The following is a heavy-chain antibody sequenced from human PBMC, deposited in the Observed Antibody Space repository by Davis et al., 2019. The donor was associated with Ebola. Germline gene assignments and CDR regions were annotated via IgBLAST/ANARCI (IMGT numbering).Heavy chain of an antibody. V-gene: IGHV3-7*03. D-gene: IGHD3-16*01. CDR3: ARACANCWGAIHYYGMDV. CDR1: GFTFSSYW. CDR2: IKQDGSEK. Sequence: GGSLRLSCAASGFTFSSYWMSWVRQAPGKGLEWVANIKQDGSEKYYVDSVKGRFTISRDNAKNSLYLQMNSLRAEDTAVYYCARACANCWGAIHYYGMDVWGKGTTVTVSS. J-gene: IGHJ6*04.